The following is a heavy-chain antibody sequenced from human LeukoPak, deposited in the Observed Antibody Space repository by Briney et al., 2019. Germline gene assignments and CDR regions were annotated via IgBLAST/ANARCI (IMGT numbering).Heavy chain of an antibody. CDR1: GFTFSSYA. Sequence: GGSLRLSCAASGFTFSSYAMSWVRQAPGKGLEWVSAISGSGGSTYYADSVKGRFTISRDNSKNTLYLQMNSLRAEDTAVYYCAKGSEEDYYYGMDVWGQGTTVTVSS. CDR2: ISGSGGST. J-gene: IGHJ6*02. V-gene: IGHV3-23*01. CDR3: AKGSEEDYYYGMDV.